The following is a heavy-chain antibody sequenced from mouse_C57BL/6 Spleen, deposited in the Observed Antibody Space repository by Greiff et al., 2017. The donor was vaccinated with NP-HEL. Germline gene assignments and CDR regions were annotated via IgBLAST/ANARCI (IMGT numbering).Heavy chain of an antibody. CDR3: ARDCDYDDDSLYAMYY. V-gene: IGHV5-4*01. D-gene: IGHD2-4*01. CDR2: ISDGGSYT. CDR1: GFTFSSYA. J-gene: IGHJ4*01. Sequence: EVQRVESGGGLVKPGGSLKLSCAASGFTFSSYAMSWVRQTPEKRLEWVATISDGGSYTYYPDNVKGRFTISRDNAKNNLYLQMSHLKSEDTAMYYCARDCDYDDDSLYAMYYWGQGTSVTVSS.